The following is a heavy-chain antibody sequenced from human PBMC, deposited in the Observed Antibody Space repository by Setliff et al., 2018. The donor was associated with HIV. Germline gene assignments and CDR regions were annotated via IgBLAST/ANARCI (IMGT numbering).Heavy chain of an antibody. J-gene: IGHJ4*02. CDR1: GYSISSAYY. CDR2: IYHSGST. CDR3: AREVRSFSDSSGYFFD. D-gene: IGHD3-22*01. V-gene: IGHV4-38-2*02. Sequence: SETLSLTCTVSGYSISSAYYWGWIRQPPGKGLEWIGSIYHSGSTYYNPSLKSRVTISVDTSKKQFSLKLSSVTAEDTAVYYCAREVRSFSDSSGYFFDWGQGTLVTVAS.